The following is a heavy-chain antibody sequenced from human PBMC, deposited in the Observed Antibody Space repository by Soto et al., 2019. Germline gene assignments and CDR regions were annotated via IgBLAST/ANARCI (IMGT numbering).Heavy chain of an antibody. Sequence: GGSLRLSCAASGFTFSSYAMTWVRQAPGKGLQWVSSISNSGDKTYYADSVKGRFTISRDNSKNTLYLQMNSLRAEDTALYYCAKSTDGDNTDWLDPWGQGTLVTVFS. CDR2: ISNSGDKT. J-gene: IGHJ5*02. CDR3: AKSTDGDNTDWLDP. CDR1: GFTFSSYA. V-gene: IGHV3-23*01. D-gene: IGHD4-17*01.